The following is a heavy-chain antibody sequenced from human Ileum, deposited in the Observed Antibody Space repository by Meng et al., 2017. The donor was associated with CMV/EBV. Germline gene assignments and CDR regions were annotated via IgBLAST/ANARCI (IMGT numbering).Heavy chain of an antibody. CDR2: IYASGST. J-gene: IGHJ4*02. D-gene: IGHD1-26*01. CDR1: GFIVSSTY. Sequence: EVQLVESGGELVQPGGSLRLSCEASGFIVSSTYMTWVRQAPGKGLEWVSVIYASGSTFYADSVKGRFTISRDNSENTLFLQMSSLRVEDTAVYYCVGVGAPGGQGTLVTVSS. CDR3: VGVGAP. V-gene: IGHV3-66*01.